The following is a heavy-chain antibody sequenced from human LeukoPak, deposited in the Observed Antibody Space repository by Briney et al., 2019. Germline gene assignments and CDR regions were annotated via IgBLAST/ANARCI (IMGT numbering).Heavy chain of an antibody. Sequence: GGSLRLSCAASGFTVSNNYMSWVRQAPGKGLEWVSVIYSGGSTYYADSVKGRFTISRDNSKNTLYLQMNSLRAEDTAVYYCASRVGYCTSPTCYLKYWGQGTLVTVSS. J-gene: IGHJ4*02. CDR1: GFTVSNNY. D-gene: IGHD2-2*01. CDR3: ASRVGYCTSPTCYLKY. V-gene: IGHV3-53*01. CDR2: IYSGGST.